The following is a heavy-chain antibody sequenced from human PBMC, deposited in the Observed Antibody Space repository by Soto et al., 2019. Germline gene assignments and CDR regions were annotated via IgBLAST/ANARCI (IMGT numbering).Heavy chain of an antibody. CDR3: AREGYQYYYGSGSYYSIYYYYGMDV. CDR1: GFTFSSYS. J-gene: IGHJ6*02. D-gene: IGHD3-10*01. CDR2: ISSSSSTI. Sequence: GGSLRLSSAASGFTFSSYSMNWVRQAPGKGLEWVSYISSSSSTIYYADSVKGRFTISRDNAKNSLYLQMNSLRDEDTAVYYCAREGYQYYYGSGSYYSIYYYYGMDVWGQGTTVTVSS. V-gene: IGHV3-48*02.